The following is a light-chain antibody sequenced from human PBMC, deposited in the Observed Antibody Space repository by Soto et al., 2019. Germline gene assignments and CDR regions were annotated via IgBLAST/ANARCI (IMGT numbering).Light chain of an antibody. CDR3: QQSNSYLFP. Sequence: DIQMTQSPSTLSASVGDRVTITCRASQGISSWLAWYQQKPGKAPKLLLYKASSLESGVPSRFSGSGSGTEFTLTISSLQPDDFAPYYCQQSNSYLFPFGPGTKVDIK. CDR2: KAS. CDR1: QGISSW. V-gene: IGKV1-5*03. J-gene: IGKJ3*01.